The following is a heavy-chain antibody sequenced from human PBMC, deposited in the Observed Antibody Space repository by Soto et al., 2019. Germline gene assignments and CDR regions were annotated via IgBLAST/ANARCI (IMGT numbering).Heavy chain of an antibody. V-gene: IGHV3-15*01. J-gene: IGHJ4*02. CDR2: IKSKPDGGTI. CDR1: GFTFSNAW. CDR3: STGGYYFDY. Sequence: GGSLRLSCTASGFTFSNAWMNWVRQAPGKGLEWVARIKSKPDGGTIDYAGPVKGRFTISRDDSKNTLFMQMNSLESEDTAVYYCSTGGYYFDYWGQGTLVTVSS.